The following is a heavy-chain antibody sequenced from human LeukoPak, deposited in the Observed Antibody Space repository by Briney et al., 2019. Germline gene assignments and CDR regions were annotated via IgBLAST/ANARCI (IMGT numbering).Heavy chain of an antibody. J-gene: IGHJ4*02. D-gene: IGHD2-15*01. CDR3: AREWELLNGGLYY. CDR2: IIPIFGTA. V-gene: IGHV1-69*05. CDR1: GGTFSSYA. Sequence: SVKVSCKASGGTFSSYAISWVRQAPGQGLEWMGRIIPIFGTANYAQKFQGRVTITTDESTSTAYMELSSLRSGDTAVYYCAREWELLNGGLYYWGQGTLVTVSS.